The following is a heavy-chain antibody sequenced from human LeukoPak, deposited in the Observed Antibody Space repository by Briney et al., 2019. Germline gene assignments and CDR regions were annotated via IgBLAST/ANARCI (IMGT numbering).Heavy chain of an antibody. CDR2: INWNGGST. V-gene: IGHV3-20*04. Sequence: RPGGSLRLSCAASGFTFDDYGMSWVRQAPGKGLEWVSGINWNGGSTGYADSVKGRFTISRDDAKNSLYLQMNSLRAEDTAVYYCAKVGRDGYNYNYWGQGTLVTVSS. CDR3: AKVGRDGYNYNY. CDR1: GFTFDDYG. J-gene: IGHJ4*02. D-gene: IGHD5-24*01.